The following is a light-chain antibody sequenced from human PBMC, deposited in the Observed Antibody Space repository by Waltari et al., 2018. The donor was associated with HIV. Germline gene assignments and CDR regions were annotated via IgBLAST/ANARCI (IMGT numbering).Light chain of an antibody. CDR1: AFPSQY. J-gene: IGLJ1*01. CDR2: NDE. V-gene: IGLV3-25*03. CDR3: QYAENNYAHPV. Sequence: SYELTQPPSVSVSPGQTARVTCSGDAFPSQYADWLQQTPDQPPILIIHNDEERRPGIPERVSGCKSGTTATLTSSGVQTEDEADYYCQYAENNYAHPVFGPGTKVTVL.